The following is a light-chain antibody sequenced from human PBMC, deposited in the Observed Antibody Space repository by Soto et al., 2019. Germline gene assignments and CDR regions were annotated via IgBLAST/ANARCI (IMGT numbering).Light chain of an antibody. CDR2: GAS. Sequence: EIVLTQSPGTLSLSPGERATLSCRASQSVTSPYLAWYQQKPGQAPRLLIYGASSTATGIPDRFSGSGSGTDFTLTISRLEPEDFAVYYCQQYGSPRTFGQGTKVEIK. CDR3: QQYGSPRT. J-gene: IGKJ1*01. CDR1: QSVTSPY. V-gene: IGKV3-20*01.